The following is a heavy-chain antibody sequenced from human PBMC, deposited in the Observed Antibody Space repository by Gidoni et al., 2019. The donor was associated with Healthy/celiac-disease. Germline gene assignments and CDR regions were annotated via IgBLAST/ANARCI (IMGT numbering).Heavy chain of an antibody. V-gene: IGHV4-39*01. CDR1: GGSISSSSYY. D-gene: IGHD3-22*01. Sequence: QLQLQESRPGLVKPSETLSLTCTVSGGSISSSSYYWDWIRQPPGKGLEWIGSIYYSGSTYYNPSLKSRVTISVDTSKNQFSLKLSSVTAADTAVYYCARSPGRYYNDSSGYYWGQGTLVTVSS. J-gene: IGHJ4*02. CDR2: IYYSGST. CDR3: ARSPGRYYNDSSGYY.